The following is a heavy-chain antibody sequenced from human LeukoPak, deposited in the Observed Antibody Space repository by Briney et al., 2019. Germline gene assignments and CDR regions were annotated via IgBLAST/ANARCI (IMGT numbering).Heavy chain of an antibody. D-gene: IGHD5-18*01. Sequence: SETLSLTCTVSSGSVNSGNYFWSWIRQPPGKGLEWIGYIYYSGSTNYNPSLKSRVTISVDTSKNQFSLKLSSVTAADTAVYYCARGSRGYSYGWGQGTLVTVSS. CDR1: SGSVNSGNYF. J-gene: IGHJ4*02. CDR2: IYYSGST. V-gene: IGHV4-61*01. CDR3: ARGSRGYSYG.